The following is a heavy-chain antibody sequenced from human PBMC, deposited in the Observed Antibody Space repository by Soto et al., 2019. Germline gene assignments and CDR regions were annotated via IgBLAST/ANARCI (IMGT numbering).Heavy chain of an antibody. Sequence: ASVKVSCKASGYTFTSYAMHWVRQAPGQRLEWMGWINAGNGNTKYSQKFQGRVTITRDTSASTAYMELSSLRSEDTAVYYCAREKSSLDTWGVCYYYGMDVWGQGTTVTVSS. V-gene: IGHV1-3*01. J-gene: IGHJ6*02. CDR2: INAGNGNT. D-gene: IGHD3-16*01. CDR3: AREKSSLDTWGVCYYYGMDV. CDR1: GYTFTSYA.